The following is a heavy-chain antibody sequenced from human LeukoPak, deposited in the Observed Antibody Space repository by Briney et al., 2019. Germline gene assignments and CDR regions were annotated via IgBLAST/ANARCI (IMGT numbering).Heavy chain of an antibody. CDR3: AKDKIRYYGSGSYYKGHWFDP. Sequence: GGSLRLSCAASGFTFSSYSMNWVRQAPGKGLEWVSAISGSGGSTYYADSVKGRFTISRDNSKNTLYLQMNSLRAEDTAVYYCAKDKIRYYGSGSYYKGHWFDPWGQGTLVTVSS. D-gene: IGHD3-10*01. CDR1: GFTFSSYS. CDR2: ISGSGGST. J-gene: IGHJ5*02. V-gene: IGHV3-23*01.